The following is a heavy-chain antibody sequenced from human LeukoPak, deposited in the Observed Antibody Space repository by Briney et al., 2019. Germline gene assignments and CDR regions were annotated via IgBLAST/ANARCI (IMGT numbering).Heavy chain of an antibody. V-gene: IGHV4-34*01. CDR2: INHSGST. J-gene: IGHJ5*02. CDR1: GGSFSGYY. Sequence: SETLSLTCAVYGGSFSGYYWTWIRQPPGKGLEWIGEINHSGSTNYNPSLKSRVTISVDTSKNQFSLKLSSVTAADTAVYYCVTEPGYCTGGRCYGGWFDPWGQGTLVTVSS. CDR3: VTEPGYCTGGRCYGGWFDP. D-gene: IGHD2-15*01.